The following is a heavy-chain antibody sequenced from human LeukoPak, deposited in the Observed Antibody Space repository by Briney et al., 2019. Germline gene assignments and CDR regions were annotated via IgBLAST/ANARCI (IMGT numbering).Heavy chain of an antibody. J-gene: IGHJ4*02. CDR2: ISSSGSTI. D-gene: IGHD3-3*01. Sequence: GGSLRLSCAASGFTFSDYYMSWIRQAPGKGLEWVSYISSSGSTIYYADSVKGRFTISRDDSKNTLYLQMNSLRAEDTAVYYCAKDRGFLVDYWGQGTLVTVSS. CDR3: AKDRGFLVDY. CDR1: GFTFSDYY. V-gene: IGHV3-11*04.